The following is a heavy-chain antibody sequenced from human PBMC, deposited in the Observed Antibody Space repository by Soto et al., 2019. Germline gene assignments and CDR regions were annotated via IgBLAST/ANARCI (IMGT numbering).Heavy chain of an antibody. V-gene: IGHV4-31*03. D-gene: IGHD2-2*02. CDR2: VYYSGSS. J-gene: IGHJ5*02. CDR3: AKLYCSSTSCYTNWFDP. Sequence: SETLSLTCTVSGDSISGGASFWSWIRQPPGKGLEWIANVYYSGSSYYNPSLKSRLTISVDTTKNQFSLQLKSMTAADTAVYYCAKLYCSSTSCYTNWFDPWGQGTLVTVSS. CDR1: GDSISGGASF.